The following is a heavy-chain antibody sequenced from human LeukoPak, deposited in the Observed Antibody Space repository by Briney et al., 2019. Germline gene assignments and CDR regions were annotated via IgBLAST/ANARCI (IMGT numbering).Heavy chain of an antibody. CDR2: ISYDGSNK. V-gene: IGHV3-30-3*01. Sequence: QPGGSLRLSCAASGFTFSSYAMHWVRQAPGKGLEWVAVISYDGSNKYYADSAKGRFTISRDNSKNTLYLQMNSLRAEDTAVYYCARRYYYDSSGYYHYYFDYWGQGTLVTVSS. CDR3: ARRYYYDSSGYYHYYFDY. J-gene: IGHJ4*02. CDR1: GFTFSSYA. D-gene: IGHD3-22*01.